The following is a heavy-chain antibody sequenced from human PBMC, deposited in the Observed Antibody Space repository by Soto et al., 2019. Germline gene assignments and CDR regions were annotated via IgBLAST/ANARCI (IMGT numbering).Heavy chain of an antibody. V-gene: IGHV1-58*01. CDR1: GFTFTSSA. CDR3: AAVPCTYNYYDSSGYYLVDDY. D-gene: IGHD3-22*01. J-gene: IGHJ4*02. CDR2: IVVGSGNT. Sequence: SVKVSCKASGFTFTSSAVQWVRQARGQRLEWIGWIVVGSGNTNYAQKFQERVTITRDMSTSTAYMELRSLRSEDTAVYYSAAVPCTYNYYDSSGYYLVDDYWGQGTLVTVSS.